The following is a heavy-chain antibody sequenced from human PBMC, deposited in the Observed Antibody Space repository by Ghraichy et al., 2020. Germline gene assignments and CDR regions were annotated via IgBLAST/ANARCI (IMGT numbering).Heavy chain of an antibody. CDR1: GLMFSPNT. CDR2: ISSITRYI. J-gene: IGHJ6*02. D-gene: IGHD6-19*01. CDR3: SRGGGAGTPVLYHMDV. Sequence: LTCVASGLMFSPNTMNWVRQAPGKGLEWVSSISSITRYIYYADSVKGRFTISRDNAQNSLYLQMNSLRAEDTAVYYCSRGGGAGTPVLYHMDVWGLGTTVTVSS. V-gene: IGHV3-21*01.